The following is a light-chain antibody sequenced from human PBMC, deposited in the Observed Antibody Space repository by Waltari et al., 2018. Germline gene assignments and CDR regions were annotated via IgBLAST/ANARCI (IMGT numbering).Light chain of an antibody. CDR1: QSISSW. J-gene: IGKJ1*01. CDR3: QQYNSAPWT. CDR2: KAS. V-gene: IGKV1-5*03. Sequence: DLQMTQSPSTLSASVGTRVTITCRASQSISSWLAWYQQKPGKAPKLLIYKASSLESGVPSRFSGSGSGTEFTLTISSLQPDDFATYYCQQYNSAPWTFGQGTKVEIK.